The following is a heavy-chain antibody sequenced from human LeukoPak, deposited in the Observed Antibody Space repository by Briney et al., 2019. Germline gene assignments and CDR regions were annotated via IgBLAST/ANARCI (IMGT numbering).Heavy chain of an antibody. Sequence: ASVKVSCKASGGTFSSYAISWVRQAPGQGLEWMGGIIPIFGTANYAQKFQGRVTITTDESTSTAYMELSSLRSGDTAVYYCARGGDYDSSGYLVYWGQGTLVTVSS. D-gene: IGHD3-22*01. CDR2: IIPIFGTA. V-gene: IGHV1-69*05. CDR1: GGTFSSYA. CDR3: ARGGDYDSSGYLVY. J-gene: IGHJ4*02.